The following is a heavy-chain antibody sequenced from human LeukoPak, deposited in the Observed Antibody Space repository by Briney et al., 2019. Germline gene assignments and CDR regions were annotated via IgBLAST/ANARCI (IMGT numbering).Heavy chain of an antibody. J-gene: IGHJ3*02. CDR1: GFIFSDYW. V-gene: IGHV3-74*01. CDR2: LNSDGSST. Sequence: GGSLRLSCAASGFIFSDYWMHWVRQAPGKGLVWVSRLNSDGSSTIYADSVKGRFTISRDNAMNTLHLQMNSLRAEDTAVYYCARVAYGNAFDIWGQGTMITVSS. CDR3: ARVAYGNAFDI. D-gene: IGHD4-17*01.